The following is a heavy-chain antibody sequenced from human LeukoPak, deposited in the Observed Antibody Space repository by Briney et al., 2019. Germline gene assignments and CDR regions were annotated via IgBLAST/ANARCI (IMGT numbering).Heavy chain of an antibody. V-gene: IGHV1-69*05. Sequence: ASVKVSCKASGGTFSSYAISWVRQAPGQGLEWMGGIIPIFGTANYARKFQGRVTITTDESTSTAYMELSSLRSEDTAVYYCARGPSPYSSGWSYTDYWGQGTLVTVSS. J-gene: IGHJ4*02. CDR1: GGTFSSYA. CDR2: IIPIFGTA. D-gene: IGHD6-19*01. CDR3: ARGPSPYSSGWSYTDY.